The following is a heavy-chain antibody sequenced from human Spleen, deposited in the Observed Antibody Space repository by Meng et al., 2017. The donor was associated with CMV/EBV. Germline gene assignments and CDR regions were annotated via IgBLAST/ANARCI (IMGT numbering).Heavy chain of an antibody. V-gene: IGHV4-59*01. CDR3: ARDLRRAFDI. CDR1: NGSFSGYF. CDR2: IYYSGST. Sequence: SETLSLTCGVSNGSFSGYFWSWIRQPPGKGLEWIGYIYYSGSTNYNPSLKSRVTISVDTSKNQFSLKLSSVTAADTAVYYCARDLRRAFDIWGQGTMVTVSS. J-gene: IGHJ3*02.